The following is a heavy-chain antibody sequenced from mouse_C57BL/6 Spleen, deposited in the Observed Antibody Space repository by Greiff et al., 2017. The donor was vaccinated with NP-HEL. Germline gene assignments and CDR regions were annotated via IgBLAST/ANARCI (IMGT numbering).Heavy chain of an antibody. CDR1: GYTFTSYW. J-gene: IGHJ2*01. V-gene: IGHV1-52*01. Sequence: QVQLQQPGAELVRPGSSVKLSCKASGYTFTSYWMHWVKQRPIQGLEWIGNIDPSDSETHYNQKFKDKATLTVDKSSSTAYMQLSSLTSEDSAVYYCATTVVDLYFDDWGQGTTLTVSS. D-gene: IGHD1-1*01. CDR3: ATTVVDLYFDD. CDR2: IDPSDSET.